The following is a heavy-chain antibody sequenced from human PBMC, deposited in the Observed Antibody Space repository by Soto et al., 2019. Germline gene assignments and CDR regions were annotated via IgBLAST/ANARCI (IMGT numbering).Heavy chain of an antibody. J-gene: IGHJ4*02. CDR1: GGSFSGYY. CDR2: INHSGST. CDR3: ARRNFAPGNFDY. V-gene: IGHV4-34*01. Sequence: SETLSLTCAVYGGSFSGYYWSWIRQPPGKGLEWIGEINHSGSTNYNPSLKSRVTISVDTSKNQFSLNLSSVTPADTATYYCARRNFAPGNFDYWGLGNLVTVSS.